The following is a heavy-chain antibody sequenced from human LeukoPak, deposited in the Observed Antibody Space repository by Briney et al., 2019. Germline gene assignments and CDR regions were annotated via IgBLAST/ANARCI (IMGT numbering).Heavy chain of an antibody. CDR3: ARRSLGFLEWLLIDY. V-gene: IGHV1-2*02. D-gene: IGHD3-3*01. Sequence: ASVKVSCKASGYTFTGYYMHWVRQAPGQGLEWMGWINPNSGGTNYAQKFQGRVTMTRDTSISTAYMELSRLRSDDTAVYYCARRSLGFLEWLLIDYWGQGTLVTVSS. CDR1: GYTFTGYY. J-gene: IGHJ4*02. CDR2: INPNSGGT.